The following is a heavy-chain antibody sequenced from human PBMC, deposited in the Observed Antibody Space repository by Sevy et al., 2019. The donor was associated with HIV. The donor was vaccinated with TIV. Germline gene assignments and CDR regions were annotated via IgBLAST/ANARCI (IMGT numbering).Heavy chain of an antibody. CDR3: ARDDGNYSFHY. V-gene: IGHV3-7*01. Sequence: GGSLRLSCAASGFTFSKYWMGWVRQAPGKGLERVANIKQDAGQKYYVDSVKGRFTISRDNAKNSLYLQMNSLRAEDTAVYFCARDDGNYSFHYWGQGTLVTVSS. J-gene: IGHJ4*02. CDR2: IKQDAGQK. D-gene: IGHD1-7*01. CDR1: GFTFSKYW.